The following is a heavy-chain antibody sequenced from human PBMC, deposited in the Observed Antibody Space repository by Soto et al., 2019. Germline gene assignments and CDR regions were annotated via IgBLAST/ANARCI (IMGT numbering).Heavy chain of an antibody. Sequence: GGSLRLSCAASGFTFSSYAMHWVRQAPGKGLEWVAVISYDGSNKYYADSVKGRFTISRDNSKNTLYLQMNSLRAEDTAVYYCARADEGSWLVLSAAFDYWGQGTLVTVSS. D-gene: IGHD6-19*01. CDR1: GFTFSSYA. J-gene: IGHJ4*02. CDR3: ARADEGSWLVLSAAFDY. CDR2: ISYDGSNK. V-gene: IGHV3-30-3*01.